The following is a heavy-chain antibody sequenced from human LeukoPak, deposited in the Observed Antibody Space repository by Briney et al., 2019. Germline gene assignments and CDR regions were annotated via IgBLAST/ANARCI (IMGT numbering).Heavy chain of an antibody. CDR1: GFTFSSHG. D-gene: IGHD3-22*01. Sequence: PGGSLRLSCAASGFTFSSHGMHWVRQAPGKGLEWVALIWYDGSNKYYADSVKGRFTISRDNSKNTLFLQMNSLRAEDTAVYYCARDTYYDGSGYHDYWGQGTLVTVSS. CDR3: ARDTYYDGSGYHDY. V-gene: IGHV3-33*01. J-gene: IGHJ4*02. CDR2: IWYDGSNK.